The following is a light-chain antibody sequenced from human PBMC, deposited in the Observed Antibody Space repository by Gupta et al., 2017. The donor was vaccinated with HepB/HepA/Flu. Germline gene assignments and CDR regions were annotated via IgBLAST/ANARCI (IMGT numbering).Light chain of an antibody. CDR2: GAS. J-gene: IGKJ1*01. CDR3: QQYNNRSPWT. V-gene: IGKV3-15*01. CDR1: HSVSSN. Sequence: VMTQSPATLSVSPGETATLSCSASHSVSSNLAWYQQKPGQAPRLLIYGASTRATGIPARFSGSGSGTEFTLTISSLQSEDFAVYYCQQYNNRSPWTFGQGTKVEIK.